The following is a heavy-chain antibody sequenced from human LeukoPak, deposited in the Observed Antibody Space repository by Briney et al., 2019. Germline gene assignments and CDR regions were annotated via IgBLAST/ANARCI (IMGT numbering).Heavy chain of an antibody. CDR2: ISSSSSYT. D-gene: IGHD2-2*01. Sequence: GGSLRLSCAASGFTFSDYYMSWIGQAPGKGLEWVSYISSSSSYTNYADSVKGRLTISRDNAKNSLYLQMNSLRAEDTAVYCCAREGSVVVPHYYFYYWGQGTLVTVSS. V-gene: IGHV3-11*06. J-gene: IGHJ4*02. CDR1: GFTFSDYY. CDR3: AREGSVVVPHYYFYY.